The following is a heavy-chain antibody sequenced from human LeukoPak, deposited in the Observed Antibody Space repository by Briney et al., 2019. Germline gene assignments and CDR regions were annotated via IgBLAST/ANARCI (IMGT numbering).Heavy chain of an antibody. CDR3: AKVGGWYASYYYYYYMDV. CDR2: ISGSGGST. Sequence: GGSLRLSCAASGFTFSSYAMSWVRQAPGKGLEWVSAISGSGGSTYYADSVKGRFTISRDNSKNTLYLQMNSLRAEDTAVYYCAKVGGWYASYYYYYYMDVWGKGTTVTVSS. V-gene: IGHV3-23*01. CDR1: GFTFSSYA. J-gene: IGHJ6*03. D-gene: IGHD6-19*01.